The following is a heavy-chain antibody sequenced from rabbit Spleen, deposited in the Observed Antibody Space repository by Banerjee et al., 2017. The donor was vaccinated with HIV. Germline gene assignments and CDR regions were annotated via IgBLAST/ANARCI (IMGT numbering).Heavy chain of an antibody. CDR3: TRDDGSGHYIDGYFNL. CDR1: GFSFSSNW. CDR2: IYTGNGKN. V-gene: IGHV1S45*01. J-gene: IGHJ4*01. D-gene: IGHD1-1*01. Sequence: LEESGGGLVKPGGTLTLTCTVSGFSFSSNWICWVRQAPGKGLEWIGFIYTGNGKNYYASWAKGRFTISKTSSTTVTLQVTSLTAADTATYFCTRDDGSGHYIDGYFNLWGQGTLVTVS.